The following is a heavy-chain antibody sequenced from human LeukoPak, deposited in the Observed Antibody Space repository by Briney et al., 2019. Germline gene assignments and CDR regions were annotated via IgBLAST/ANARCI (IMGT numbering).Heavy chain of an antibody. J-gene: IGHJ6*02. D-gene: IGHD3-3*01. CDR2: IIPIFGTA. Sequence: ASVKVSCKASGGTFSSYVISWVRQAPGQGLEWMGGIIPIFGTANYAQKFQGRVTITADESTSTAYMELSSLRSEDTAVYYCAGGGVVVKNRNYYYYGMDVWGQGTTVTVSS. CDR3: AGGGVVVKNRNYYYYGMDV. CDR1: GGTFSSYV. V-gene: IGHV1-69*01.